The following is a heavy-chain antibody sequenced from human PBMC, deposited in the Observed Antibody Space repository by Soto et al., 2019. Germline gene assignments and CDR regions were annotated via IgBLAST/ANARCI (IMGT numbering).Heavy chain of an antibody. D-gene: IGHD3-3*01. CDR1: GGTFSSYA. CDR3: ARGPTPTSLEWLPTSYYYYGMDV. CDR2: IIPIFGTA. Sequence: ASVKVSCKASGGTFSSYAISWVRQAPGQGLEWMGGIIPIFGTANYAQKFQGRVTITADESTSTAYMELSSLRSEDTAVYYCARGPTPTSLEWLPTSYYYYGMDVWGQGTTVTVSS. V-gene: IGHV1-69*13. J-gene: IGHJ6*02.